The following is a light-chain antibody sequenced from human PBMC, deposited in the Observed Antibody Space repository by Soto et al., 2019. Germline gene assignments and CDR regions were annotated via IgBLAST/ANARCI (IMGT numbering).Light chain of an antibody. CDR2: SAS. V-gene: IGKV1-39*01. J-gene: IGKJ1*01. CDR1: QTIRTF. Sequence: DIHLTQSPDSLTASVGDRVTITCRASQTIRTFLNWYQQKSGKAPKVLIYSASTLQSGVPSRFSGSGSGTDFTLTITNLQPEDFATYSCQQSYNSPQTFGQGTKVDIK. CDR3: QQSYNSPQT.